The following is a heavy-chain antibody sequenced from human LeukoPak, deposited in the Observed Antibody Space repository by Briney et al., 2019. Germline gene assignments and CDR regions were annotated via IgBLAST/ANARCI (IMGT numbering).Heavy chain of an antibody. D-gene: IGHD6-19*01. J-gene: IGHJ5*02. CDR3: ARQFSSIAVAGTDWFDP. CDR2: IYPGDSDT. V-gene: IGHV5-51*01. Sequence: GESLKISCKGSGYSFTSYWIGWVRQMPGKGLEWMGIIYPGDSDTRYSPSFQGQVTISADKSISTAYLQWSSLKASDTAMYYCARQFSSIAVAGTDWFDPWGQGTLVTVSS. CDR1: GYSFTSYW.